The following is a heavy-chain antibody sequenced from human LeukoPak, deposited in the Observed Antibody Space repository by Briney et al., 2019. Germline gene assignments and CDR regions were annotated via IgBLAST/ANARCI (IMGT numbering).Heavy chain of an antibody. CDR1: GFTFSSYD. V-gene: IGHV3-13*04. Sequence: GGSLRLSCAASGFTFSSYDMHWVRQATGKGLEWVSGINTAGDTYYPGSVKGRFTISRENAKSSLYLRMDNLRAGDTAVYYCARGLPGGFDPWGQGTLVTVSS. CDR3: ARGLPGGFDP. J-gene: IGHJ5*02. CDR2: INTAGDT. D-gene: IGHD4-11*01.